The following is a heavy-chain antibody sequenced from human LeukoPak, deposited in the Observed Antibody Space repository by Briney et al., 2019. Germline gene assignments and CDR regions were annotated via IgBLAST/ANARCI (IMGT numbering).Heavy chain of an antibody. CDR1: GFTFTDYS. J-gene: IGHJ4*02. Sequence: PGGSLRLSCTTSGFTFTDYSTTWVRQAPGKGLEWVANINQDGRKKFYVDSVKGRFTISRDNAKNSLYLKMHSLRVEDTAVYYCAKVAKYYYGSETYYFFEHWGQGTPVTASS. D-gene: IGHD3-10*01. V-gene: IGHV3-7*01. CDR3: AKVAKYYYGSETYYFFEH. CDR2: INQDGRKK.